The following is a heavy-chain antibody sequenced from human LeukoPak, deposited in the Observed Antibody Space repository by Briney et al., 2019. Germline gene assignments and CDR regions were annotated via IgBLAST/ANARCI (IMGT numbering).Heavy chain of an antibody. CDR2: ISSSSSTI. CDR3: VPLNWNPPGDFDR. V-gene: IGHV3-48*04. D-gene: IGHD1-20*01. J-gene: IGHJ4*02. Sequence: GSLRLSCAASGFTFSSYSMNWVRQAPGKGLEWVSYISSSSSTIYYADSVKGRFTISRDNAKNSLYLQMNSLRAEDTAVYYCVPLNWNPPGDFDRWGQGTLVTVSS. CDR1: GFTFSSYS.